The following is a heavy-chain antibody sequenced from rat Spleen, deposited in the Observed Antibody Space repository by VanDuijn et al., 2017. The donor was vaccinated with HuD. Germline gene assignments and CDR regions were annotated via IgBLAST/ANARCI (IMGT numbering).Heavy chain of an antibody. Sequence: EVQLVESGGGLVQPGRSLKLSCAASGFTFSNYDMAWVRQAPTKGLAWVASISTGGGNTYYRDSVKGRFTIYRDNAKSTLYLQMDSLRSEDTATYYCARHRQQLRTLFDYWGQGVMVTVSS. CDR2: ISTGGGNT. J-gene: IGHJ2*01. CDR3: ARHRQQLRTLFDY. D-gene: IGHD1-10*01. CDR1: GFTFSNYD. V-gene: IGHV5-25*01.